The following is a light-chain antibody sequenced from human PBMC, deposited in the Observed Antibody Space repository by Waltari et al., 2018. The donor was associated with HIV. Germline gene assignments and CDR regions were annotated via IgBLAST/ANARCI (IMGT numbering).Light chain of an antibody. CDR3: QSYDNSLNAVV. Sequence: QSVLTHPPSVSGAPGQRVILSCTGNSPNIGSREDVHWYQQLPGAVPKVLIYCNTNRPSGVPDRFSGSKSGASASLAIAGLQADDEADYYCQSYDNSLNAVVFGGGPRLTVL. V-gene: IGLV1-40*01. CDR1: SPNIGSRED. CDR2: CNT. J-gene: IGLJ2*01.